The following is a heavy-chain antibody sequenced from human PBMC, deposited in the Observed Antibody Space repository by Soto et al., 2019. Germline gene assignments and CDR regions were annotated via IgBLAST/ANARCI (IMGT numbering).Heavy chain of an antibody. Sequence: SDTMDLERAACGDTMWSGEDGGLFRQPPGKGLEWIGTIYHSGSTFYNPSLKSRVTISVDTAKNQLSLKINSVTAADTAVFYCARVDRSGWTPNFFDFWGPGALVTRSS. D-gene: IGHD6-19*01. V-gene: IGHV4-38-2*01. CDR2: IYHSGST. J-gene: IGHJ4*02. CDR3: ARVDRSGWTPNFFDF. CDR1: GDTMWSGED.